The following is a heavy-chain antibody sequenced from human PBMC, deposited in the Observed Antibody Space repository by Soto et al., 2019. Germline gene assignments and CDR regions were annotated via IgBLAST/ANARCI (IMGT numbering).Heavy chain of an antibody. Sequence: ASGKVSCKASGYTFTGYYMHWVRQAPGQGLEWMGWINPNSGGTNYAQKFQGWVTMTRDTSISTAYMELSRLRSDDTAVYYCARGAYSSSCPDYWGQGTLVTVSS. J-gene: IGHJ4*02. CDR3: ARGAYSSSCPDY. CDR1: GYTFTGYY. V-gene: IGHV1-2*04. D-gene: IGHD6-6*01. CDR2: INPNSGGT.